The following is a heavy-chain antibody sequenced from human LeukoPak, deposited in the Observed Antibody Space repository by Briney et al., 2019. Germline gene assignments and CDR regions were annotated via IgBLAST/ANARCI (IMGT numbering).Heavy chain of an antibody. CDR2: IKSKTDGGTT. D-gene: IGHD3-10*01. V-gene: IGHV3-15*01. J-gene: IGHJ4*02. CDR3: TTELLWFGELF. CDR1: GFTFSSYW. Sequence: GGSLRLSCAASGFTFSSYWMTWVRQAPGKGLEWVGRIKSKTDGGTTDYAAPVKGRFTISRDDSKNTLYLQMNSLKTEDTAVYYCTTELLWFGELFWGQGTLVTVSS.